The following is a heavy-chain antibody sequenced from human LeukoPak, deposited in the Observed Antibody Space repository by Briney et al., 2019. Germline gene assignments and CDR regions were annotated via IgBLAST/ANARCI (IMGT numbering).Heavy chain of an antibody. J-gene: IGHJ4*02. CDR3: ARHYDTSGYYLYY. CDR2: INHSGST. Sequence: ASETLSLTCAVYGGSFSGYYWSWIRQPPGKGLEWIGEINHSGSTNYNPSLKSRVTISVDTSKNQFSLKLSSVTAADTAVYYCARHYDTSGYYLYYWSQGTLVTVSS. V-gene: IGHV4-34*01. D-gene: IGHD3-22*01. CDR1: GGSFSGYY.